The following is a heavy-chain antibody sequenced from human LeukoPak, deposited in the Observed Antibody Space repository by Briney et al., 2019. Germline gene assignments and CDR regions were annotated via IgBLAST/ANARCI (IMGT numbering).Heavy chain of an antibody. CDR2: IYTSGST. J-gene: IGHJ4*02. Sequence: SETLSLTCTVSGGSINSGSYYWSWIRQPAGKGLEWIGRIYTSGSTNYNPSLKSRVTMSVDTSKNQFSLKLSSVTAADTAVYYCARHYGDYVMDYWGQGTLVTVSS. CDR1: GGSINSGSYY. V-gene: IGHV4-61*02. D-gene: IGHD4-17*01. CDR3: ARHYGDYVMDY.